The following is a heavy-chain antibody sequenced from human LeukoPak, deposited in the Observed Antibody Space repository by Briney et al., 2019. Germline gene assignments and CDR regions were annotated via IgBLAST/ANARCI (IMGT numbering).Heavy chain of an antibody. CDR1: GFTFSSYG. CDR2: IRGSGDRT. Sequence: GGLRLSCAASGFTFSSYGMSWVRQAPGKGLEWVSGIRGSGDRTFYADSVKDRFTISRDNAKNSLYLQMNSLRAEDTAVYYCARVLGIVGAHDAFDIWGQGTMVTVSS. J-gene: IGHJ3*02. D-gene: IGHD1-26*01. V-gene: IGHV3-23*01. CDR3: ARVLGIVGAHDAFDI.